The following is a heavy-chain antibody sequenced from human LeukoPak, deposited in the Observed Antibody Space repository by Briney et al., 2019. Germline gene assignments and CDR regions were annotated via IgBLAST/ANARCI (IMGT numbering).Heavy chain of an antibody. CDR3: ARGLATGYYLLFNY. D-gene: IGHD3-9*01. CDR2: IYHSGST. Sequence: QTLSLTCAVSGGSISSGGYSWSWIRQPPGKGLEWIGYIYHSGSTYYNPSLKSRVTISVDRSKNQFSLKLSSVTAADTAVYYCARGLATGYYLLFNYWGQGTLVTVSS. CDR1: GGSISSGGYS. V-gene: IGHV4-30-2*01. J-gene: IGHJ4*02.